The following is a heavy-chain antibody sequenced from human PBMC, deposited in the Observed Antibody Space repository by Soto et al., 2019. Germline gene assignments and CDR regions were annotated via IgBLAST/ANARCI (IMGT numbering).Heavy chain of an antibody. CDR2: IWYDGSNK. J-gene: IGHJ6*02. CDR1: GFTFSSYG. CDR3: ASEVSYGMDV. V-gene: IGHV3-33*01. Sequence: QVQLVESGGGVVQPGRSLRLSCAASGFTFSSYGMHWVRQAPGKGLEWVAVIWYDGSNKSYVDSVKGRFTISRDNSKNTLYLQMNSLRAEDTAVYYCASEVSYGMDVWGQGTTVTVSS.